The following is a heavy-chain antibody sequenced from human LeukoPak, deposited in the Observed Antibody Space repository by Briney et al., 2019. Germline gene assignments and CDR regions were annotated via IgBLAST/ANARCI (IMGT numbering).Heavy chain of an antibody. J-gene: IGHJ5*02. CDR2: VNPKNGDT. D-gene: IGHD3-16*01. Sequence: ASVKVSCKTSGYTFTTFDINWVRQASGQGLEWMGWVNPKNGDTGFAQKFRGRVTMTRSTSLTTAYMELTSLKSEDTAVYFCARGLGTYWGKDFLNWFDPWGQGTLVTVSS. CDR3: ARGLGTYWGKDFLNWFDP. V-gene: IGHV1-8*01. CDR1: GYTFTTFD.